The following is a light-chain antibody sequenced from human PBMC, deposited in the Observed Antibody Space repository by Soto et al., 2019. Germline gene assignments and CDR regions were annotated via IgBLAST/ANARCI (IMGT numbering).Light chain of an antibody. Sequence: QSVLTQPPSASGTPGKRITISCSGRSSNIGSHTVNWHQQVPGTAPKLLIYSNNERPSGVPDRFSGSKSGTAASLAISGLQSGDKADYYCAAWEDILNGVSFGGGTKLTVL. CDR2: SNN. V-gene: IGLV1-44*01. CDR1: SSNIGSHT. CDR3: AAWEDILNGVS. J-gene: IGLJ2*01.